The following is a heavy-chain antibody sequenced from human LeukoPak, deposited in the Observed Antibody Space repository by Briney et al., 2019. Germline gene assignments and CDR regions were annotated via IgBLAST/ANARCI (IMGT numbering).Heavy chain of an antibody. CDR3: ARKGRVSYLGYCIGGSCYGYNYYMDV. CDR1: GGSFSGYY. D-gene: IGHD2-15*01. Sequence: SETLSLTCAVYGGSFSGYYWSWIRQPPGKGLEWIGEINHSGSTNYNPSLKSRVTISVDTSKNQFSLKLSSVTAADTAVYYCARKGRVSYLGYCIGGSCYGYNYYMDVWGKGTTVTVSS. J-gene: IGHJ6*03. V-gene: IGHV4-34*01. CDR2: INHSGST.